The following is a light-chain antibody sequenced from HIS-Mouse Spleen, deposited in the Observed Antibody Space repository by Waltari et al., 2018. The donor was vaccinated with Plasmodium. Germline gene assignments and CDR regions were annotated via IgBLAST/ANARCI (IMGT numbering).Light chain of an antibody. Sequence: QSVLTQPPSASGSPGQSVTISCTGTSRDVGGYNEVSWYQQHPGKAPTLMLLEVSKRPSGVPVRFSGSKSGNTASLTVSGLQAEDEADYYCSSYAGSNNLVFGGGTKLTVL. CDR1: SRDVGGYNE. J-gene: IGLJ2*01. V-gene: IGLV2-8*01. CDR2: EVS. CDR3: SSYAGSNNLV.